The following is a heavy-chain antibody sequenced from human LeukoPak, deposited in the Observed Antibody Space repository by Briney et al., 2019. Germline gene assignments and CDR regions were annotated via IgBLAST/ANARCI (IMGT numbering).Heavy chain of an antibody. CDR2: IVVGSGNT. CDR3: AAAAAEGNTAMAGRYYYYMDV. CDR1: GFTFTSSA. Sequence: SVKVSCKASGFTFTSSAMQWVRQARGQRLEWIGWIVVGSGNTNYAQKFQEGVTITRDMSTSTAYMELSSLRSEDTAVYYCAAAAAEGNTAMAGRYYYYMDVWGKGTTVTVSS. V-gene: IGHV1-58*02. D-gene: IGHD5-18*01. J-gene: IGHJ6*03.